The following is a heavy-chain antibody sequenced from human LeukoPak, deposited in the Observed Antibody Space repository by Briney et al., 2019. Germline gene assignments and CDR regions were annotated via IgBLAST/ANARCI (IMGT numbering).Heavy chain of an antibody. CDR3: ARASGTDY. D-gene: IGHD3-10*01. CDR2: ISYDGSNK. V-gene: IGHV3-30-3*01. Sequence: GGSLRLSCAASGFTFSSYAMHWVRQAPGKGLEWVAVISYDGSNKYYADSVKGRFTISRDNSKNTLYPQMNSLRAEDTAVYYCARASGTDYWGQGTLVTVSS. J-gene: IGHJ4*02. CDR1: GFTFSSYA.